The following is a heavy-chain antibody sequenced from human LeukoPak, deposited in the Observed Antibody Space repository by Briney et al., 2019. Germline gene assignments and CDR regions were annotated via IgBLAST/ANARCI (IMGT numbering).Heavy chain of an antibody. J-gene: IGHJ4*02. CDR1: GFTFSNAW. V-gene: IGHV3-30*02. D-gene: IGHD5-12*01. CDR2: IRYDGSDK. Sequence: GGSLRLSCAASGFTFSNAWMSWVRQAPGKGLEWVAFIRYDGSDKYYADSVKGRFTISRDNSKNTLYLQMNSLRAEDTAVYYCAKDHVWLRLSPLYYFDYWGQGTLVTVSS. CDR3: AKDHVWLRLSPLYYFDY.